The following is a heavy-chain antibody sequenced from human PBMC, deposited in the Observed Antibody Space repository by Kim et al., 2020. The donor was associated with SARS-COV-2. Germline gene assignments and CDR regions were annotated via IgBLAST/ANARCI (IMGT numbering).Heavy chain of an antibody. Sequence: PSLKSRVTISVETTKNPFSLKLSSVTAADTAVYYCARSVEDDILTGWFDPWGQGTLVTVSS. D-gene: IGHD3-9*01. CDR3: ARSVEDDILTGWFDP. J-gene: IGHJ5*02. V-gene: IGHV4-30-2*04.